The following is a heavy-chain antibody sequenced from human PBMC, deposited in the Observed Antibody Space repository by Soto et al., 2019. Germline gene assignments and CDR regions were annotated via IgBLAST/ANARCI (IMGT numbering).Heavy chain of an antibody. CDR3: ARDPGITGTTDCFDY. CDR2: IYYSGST. CDR1: GGSISSYY. Sequence: SETLSLTCTVSGGSISSYYWNWIRQPPGKGLEWIGYIYYSGSTNYNPSLKSRVTISVDTSKNQFSLKLSSVTAADTAVYYCARDPGITGTTDCFDYWGQGTLVTVSS. J-gene: IGHJ4*02. D-gene: IGHD1-7*01. V-gene: IGHV4-59*01.